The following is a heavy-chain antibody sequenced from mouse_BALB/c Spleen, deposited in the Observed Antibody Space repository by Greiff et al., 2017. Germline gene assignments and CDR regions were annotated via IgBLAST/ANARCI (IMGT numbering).Heavy chain of an antibody. CDR3: ARDRAYHY. Sequence: EVQVVESGGGLVKPGGSLKLSCAASGFTFSSYAMSWVRQSPEKRLEWVAEISSGGSYTYYPDTVTGRFTISRDNAKNTLYLEMSSLRSEDTAMYYCARDRAYHYWGQGTLVTVSA. CDR2: ISSGGSYT. CDR1: GFTFSSYA. D-gene: IGHD3-3*01. J-gene: IGHJ3*01. V-gene: IGHV5-9-4*01.